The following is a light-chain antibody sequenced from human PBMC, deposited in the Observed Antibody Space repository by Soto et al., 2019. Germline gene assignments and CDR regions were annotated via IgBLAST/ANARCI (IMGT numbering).Light chain of an antibody. J-gene: IGKJ4*01. V-gene: IGKV1-12*01. CDR2: AAS. Sequence: DIQMTQSPSSLSASVGDTVTITCRASQDISSWVAWYQQKPGKAPKLLISAASSLQSRVPTRFSGSGSGTDFTLIISGLQPEDFATYFCQQGDSFPFTFGGGGKVDIK. CDR1: QDISSW. CDR3: QQGDSFPFT.